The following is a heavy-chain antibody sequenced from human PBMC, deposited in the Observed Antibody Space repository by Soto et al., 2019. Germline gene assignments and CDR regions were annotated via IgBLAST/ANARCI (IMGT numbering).Heavy chain of an antibody. Sequence: QVQLVASGGGVVQPGRSLRLSCAASGFTFSHYAMHWVRQAPGKGLEWVALMSYDGSNEYYADSVKGRFTISRDNSKNTLYLQMNSLRAEDTAVYYCAKDGSHNFDYWGQGTLVTFSS. CDR1: GFTFSHYA. CDR3: AKDGSHNFDY. CDR2: MSYDGSNE. D-gene: IGHD1-26*01. J-gene: IGHJ4*02. V-gene: IGHV3-30*18.